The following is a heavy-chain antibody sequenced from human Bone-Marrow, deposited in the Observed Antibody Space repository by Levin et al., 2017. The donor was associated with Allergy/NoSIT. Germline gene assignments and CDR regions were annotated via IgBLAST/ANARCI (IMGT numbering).Heavy chain of an antibody. J-gene: IGHJ4*02. Sequence: PGESLKISCAASGFTFSNAWMSWVRQAPGKGLEWVGRIKSKTDGGTTDYAAPVKGRFTISRDDSKNTLYLQMNSLKTEDTAVYYCTTRSIARPNDHDYWGQGTLVTVSS. D-gene: IGHD6-6*01. CDR3: TTRSIARPNDHDY. CDR2: IKSKTDGGTT. V-gene: IGHV3-15*01. CDR1: GFTFSNAW.